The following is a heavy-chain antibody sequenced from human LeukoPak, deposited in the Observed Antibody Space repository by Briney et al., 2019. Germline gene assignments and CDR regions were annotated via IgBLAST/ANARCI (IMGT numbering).Heavy chain of an antibody. V-gene: IGHV4-34*01. Sequence: SETLSLTCAVYGGSFSGYCYTWIRQPPGKGLEWIGEINHSGSTTYNPSLNSRVIILVDTSENQFSLKLRSVTAADTAVYYCARGEGQRQLVHIHWGQGTLVSVSS. D-gene: IGHD6-13*01. J-gene: IGHJ4*02. CDR3: ARGEGQRQLVHIH. CDR2: INHSGST. CDR1: GGSFSGYC.